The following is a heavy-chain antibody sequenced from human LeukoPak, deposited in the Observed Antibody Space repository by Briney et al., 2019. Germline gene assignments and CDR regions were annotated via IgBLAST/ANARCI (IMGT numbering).Heavy chain of an antibody. CDR2: MNIDGSEK. CDR3: ARDELQGIAAAGTY. D-gene: IGHD6-13*01. Sequence: GGSLRLSCAASGFTFSSYWMGWVRQAPGKRLEWVANMNIDGSEKYYADSAKGRFTISRDNARNSVYLQMNSLRAEDTAVYYCARDELQGIAAAGTYWGQGTLVTVSS. V-gene: IGHV3-7*01. CDR1: GFTFSSYW. J-gene: IGHJ4*02.